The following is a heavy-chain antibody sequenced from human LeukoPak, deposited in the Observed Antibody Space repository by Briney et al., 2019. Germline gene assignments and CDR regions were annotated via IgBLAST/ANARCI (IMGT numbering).Heavy chain of an antibody. CDR3: VRGREVRGRSMDV. D-gene: IGHD3-10*01. J-gene: IGHJ6*04. CDR1: GFNFSSHW. V-gene: IGHV3-74*03. Sequence: GGSLRLSCAASGFNFSSHWMHWVRQAPGKGLVWVSRLRSSGNGTTYADSVKGRFTISRDNAKNTLFLQMNSLRIEDTAVYYCVRGREVRGRSMDVWGKGTTVTVSP. CDR2: LRSSGNGT.